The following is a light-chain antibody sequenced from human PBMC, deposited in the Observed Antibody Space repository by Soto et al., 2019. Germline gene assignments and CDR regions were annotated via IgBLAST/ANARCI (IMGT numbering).Light chain of an antibody. Sequence: EIVLTQSPATLSLSPGERATLSCRASQSVSSNSAWYQQKPGQAPRLLIYGASTRATGIPARFSGSGSGTEFTLTISSLQSEDFAVYYCQQYNTWPWTFGQGTKVEIK. CDR2: GAS. V-gene: IGKV3-15*01. J-gene: IGKJ1*01. CDR1: QSVSSN. CDR3: QQYNTWPWT.